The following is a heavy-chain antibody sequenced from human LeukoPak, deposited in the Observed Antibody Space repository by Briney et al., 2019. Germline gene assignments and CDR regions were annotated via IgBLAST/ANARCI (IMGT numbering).Heavy chain of an antibody. CDR1: GGSISSSSYY. CDR2: IYYSGST. CDR3: ARVPAARRMDAFDI. D-gene: IGHD2-2*01. V-gene: IGHV4-39*07. J-gene: IGHJ3*02. Sequence: SETLSLTCTVSGGSISSSSYYWGWIRQPPGKGLEWIGSIYYSGSTYYNPSLKSRVTISVDTSKNQFSLKLSSVTAADTAVYYCARVPAARRMDAFDIWGQGTMVTVSS.